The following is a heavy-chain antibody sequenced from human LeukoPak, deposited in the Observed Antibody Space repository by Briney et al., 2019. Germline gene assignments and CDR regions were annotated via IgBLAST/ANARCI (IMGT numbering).Heavy chain of an antibody. J-gene: IGHJ4*02. Sequence: SVKVSCKACGFTFTSSAVQWVRQARGQRLEWIGWIVVGSGNTNYAQKFQERVTITRDMSTSTAYMELSSLRSEDTAVYYCAAVLGSGSYLYYFDYWGQGTLVTVSS. CDR3: AAVLGSGSYLYYFDY. D-gene: IGHD3-10*01. CDR2: IVVGSGNT. V-gene: IGHV1-58*01. CDR1: GFTFTSSA.